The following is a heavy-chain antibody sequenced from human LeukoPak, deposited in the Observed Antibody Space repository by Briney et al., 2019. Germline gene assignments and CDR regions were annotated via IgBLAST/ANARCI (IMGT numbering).Heavy chain of an antibody. Sequence: GGSLRLSCSASGFILSDYNMNWVRQAPGKGLEWVSFIAVSGTYITYADSMKGRFTISRDDVKKSVYLQMNSLRAEDAAVYYCARDLSATARAYDYWGQGTLVTVSS. CDR1: GFILSDYN. V-gene: IGHV3-21*01. D-gene: IGHD1-26*01. CDR3: ARDLSATARAYDY. CDR2: IAVSGTYI. J-gene: IGHJ4*02.